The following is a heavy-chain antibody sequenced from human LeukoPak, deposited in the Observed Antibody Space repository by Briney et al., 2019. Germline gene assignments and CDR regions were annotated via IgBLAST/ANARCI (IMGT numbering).Heavy chain of an antibody. CDR2: ISSSSSYI. D-gene: IGHD2-2*01. CDR1: GFTFSTYS. Sequence: GGSLRLSCAASGFTFSTYSMNWVRQAPGKGLEWVSSISSSSSYIYYADSVKGRFTISRDNAKNSLYLQMNSLRAEDTAVYYCARDCRSTCCWIFDYWGQGTLVTVSS. CDR3: ARDCRSTCCWIFDY. V-gene: IGHV3-21*01. J-gene: IGHJ4*02.